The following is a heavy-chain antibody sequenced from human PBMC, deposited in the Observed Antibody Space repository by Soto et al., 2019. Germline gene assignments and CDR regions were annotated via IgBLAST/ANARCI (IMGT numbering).Heavy chain of an antibody. J-gene: IGHJ4*02. D-gene: IGHD2-15*01. CDR3: AQEEAASFDY. Sequence: PGGSLRLSCTASVFAFINYAMSWVRQAPGKGLEWVSGITGSGDNTYYAESVKGRFTISRDNSKNTLFLQMNSLSAEDTALYYCAQEEAASFDYWGQGTLVTVSS. CDR2: ITGSGDNT. CDR1: VFAFINYA. V-gene: IGHV3-23*01.